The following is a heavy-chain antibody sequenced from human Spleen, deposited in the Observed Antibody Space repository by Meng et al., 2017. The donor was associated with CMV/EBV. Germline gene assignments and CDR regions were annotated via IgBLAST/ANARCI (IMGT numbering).Heavy chain of an antibody. J-gene: IGHJ5*02. V-gene: IGHV1-69*05. CDR2: VIPMFGTP. CDR1: GGTFNSYP. CDR3: ARRGPSYCGVDCLAWFDP. Sequence: SVKVSCKASGGTFNSYPVSWVRQAPGQGLEWMGGVIPMFGTPNYAQKFQGRVTITTDESTSTAYMELRSLRSDDTAVYYCARRGPSYCGVDCLAWFDPWGQGTQVTVSS. D-gene: IGHD2-21*01.